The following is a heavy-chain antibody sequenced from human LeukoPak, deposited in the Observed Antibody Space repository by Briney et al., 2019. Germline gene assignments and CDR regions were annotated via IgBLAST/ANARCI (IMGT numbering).Heavy chain of an antibody. Sequence: SETLSLTCGVSGGSVSTIGYSWSWIRQPPGKGLEWIGYIYQSGSTSYNPPLQSRVTISIDKSKNQFSLKLSSVTAADTAVYYCARDSYYDNSGEGAFDIWGQGTLVTVSS. J-gene: IGHJ3*02. CDR2: IYQSGST. CDR3: ARDSYYDNSGEGAFDI. V-gene: IGHV4-30-2*01. CDR1: GGSVSTIGYS. D-gene: IGHD3-22*01.